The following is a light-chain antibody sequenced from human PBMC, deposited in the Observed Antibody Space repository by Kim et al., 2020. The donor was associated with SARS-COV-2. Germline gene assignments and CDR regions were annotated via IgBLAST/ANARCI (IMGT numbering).Light chain of an antibody. J-gene: IGLJ2*01. CDR1: KLGDKY. CDR2: RDN. V-gene: IGLV3-1*01. Sequence: SYELTQPPSVSVSPGQTASITCSGDKLGDKYACWYQQKPGQSPVLVIYRDNKRPSGIPERFSGSNSGNTATLTISGTQAMDEADYYCQAWDSSTEVFGGG. CDR3: QAWDSSTEV.